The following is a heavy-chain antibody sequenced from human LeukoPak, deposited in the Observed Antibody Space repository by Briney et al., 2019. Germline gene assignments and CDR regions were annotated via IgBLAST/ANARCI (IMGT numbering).Heavy chain of an antibody. CDR1: GFTFSSYG. D-gene: IGHD3-3*01. V-gene: IGHV3-33*01. Sequence: GRSLRLSCAASGFTFSSYGMHWVRQAPGKGLEWVAVIWYDGSNKYYADSVKGRFTISRDNSKNTLYLQMNSLRAEDTAVYYCARGGDYDFWSGYYPDYWGQGTLVTVSS. J-gene: IGHJ4*02. CDR3: ARGGDYDFWSGYYPDY. CDR2: IWYDGSNK.